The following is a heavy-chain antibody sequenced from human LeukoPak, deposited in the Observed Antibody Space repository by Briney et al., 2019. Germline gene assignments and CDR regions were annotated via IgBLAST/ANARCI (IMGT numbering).Heavy chain of an antibody. CDR1: GASLSSGRYY. Sequence: SETLSLTCIVAGASLSSGRYYWGWIRQPPGKGLEDIGGIYHSGIALHNPSPTSRVTISVATSRNQFSLEVHSVTAADTAVYYFARDVYSSRYYFALDVWGQGTVATVS. CDR3: ARDVYSSRYYFALDV. CDR2: IYHSGIA. D-gene: IGHD6-13*01. J-gene: IGHJ3*01. V-gene: IGHV4-39*07.